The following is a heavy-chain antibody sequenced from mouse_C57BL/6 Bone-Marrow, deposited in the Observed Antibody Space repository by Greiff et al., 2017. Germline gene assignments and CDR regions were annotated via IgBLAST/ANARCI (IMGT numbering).Heavy chain of an antibody. Sequence: DVQLVESGGGLVKPGGSLKLSCAASGFTFSSYAMSWVRQTPEKRLEWVATISDGGSYTYYPDNVKGRFTISRDNAKNNLYLQMSHLKSEDTAMYYCAREVSLLYYGSRWYFDVWGTGTTVTVSS. CDR3: AREVSLLYYGSRWYFDV. CDR2: ISDGGSYT. J-gene: IGHJ1*03. D-gene: IGHD1-1*01. V-gene: IGHV5-4*01. CDR1: GFTFSSYA.